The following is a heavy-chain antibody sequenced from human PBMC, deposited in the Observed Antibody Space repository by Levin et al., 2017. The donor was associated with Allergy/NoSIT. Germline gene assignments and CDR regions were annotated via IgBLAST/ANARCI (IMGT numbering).Heavy chain of an antibody. D-gene: IGHD6-19*01. CDR2: ISGSGGGT. CDR1: GFTFSKYA. Sequence: SCAASGFTFSKYAMSWARQAPGKGLEWVSAISGSGGGTYYADSVKGRFTISRDNSKNTLYLQMNSLRAEDTAVYYCAISSGWYRPTGAFDYWGQGTLVTVSS. V-gene: IGHV3-23*01. J-gene: IGHJ4*02. CDR3: AISSGWYRPTGAFDY.